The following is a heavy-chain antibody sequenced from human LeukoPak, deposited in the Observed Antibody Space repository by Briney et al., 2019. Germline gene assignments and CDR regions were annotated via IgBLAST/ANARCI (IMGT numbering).Heavy chain of an antibody. CDR1: GYTFTSYD. J-gene: IGHJ4*02. Sequence: GASVKVSCKASGYTFTSYDINWVRQATGQGLEWMGWMNPNSGNTGYAQKFQGRVTITRNTSISTAYMELSSLRSEDTAVYYCATGPAYCGGDCYSDWGQGTLVTVSS. D-gene: IGHD2-21*01. CDR2: MNPNSGNT. CDR3: ATGPAYCGGDCYSD. V-gene: IGHV1-8*01.